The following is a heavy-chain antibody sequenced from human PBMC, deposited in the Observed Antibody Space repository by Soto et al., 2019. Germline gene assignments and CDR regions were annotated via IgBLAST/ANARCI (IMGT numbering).Heavy chain of an antibody. D-gene: IGHD5-18*01. J-gene: IGHJ6*02. V-gene: IGHV1-69*01. Sequence: QVQLVQSGAEVKKPGSSVKVSCKASGGTFSSYAISWVRQAPGQGLEWMGGIIPIFGTANYAQKFQGRVTITADESTSTAYRELSSLRSEDTAVYYCARWGGDTATQYYYYYYGMDVWGQGTTVTVSS. CDR2: IIPIFGTA. CDR3: ARWGGDTATQYYYYYYGMDV. CDR1: GGTFSSYA.